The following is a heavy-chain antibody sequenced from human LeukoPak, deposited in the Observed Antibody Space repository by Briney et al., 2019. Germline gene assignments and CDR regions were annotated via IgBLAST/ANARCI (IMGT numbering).Heavy chain of an antibody. CDR3: ARRGSGGSRDY. J-gene: IGHJ4*02. CDR2: ISYDGSNK. CDR1: GFTFSSYG. V-gene: IGHV3-30*03. Sequence: PGGSLRLSCAASGFTFSSYGMHWVRQAPGKGLEWVAVISYDGSNKYYADSVKGRFTISRDNSKNTLCLQMNSLRAEDTAVYYCARRGSGGSRDYRGQGTLVTVSS. D-gene: IGHD2-15*01.